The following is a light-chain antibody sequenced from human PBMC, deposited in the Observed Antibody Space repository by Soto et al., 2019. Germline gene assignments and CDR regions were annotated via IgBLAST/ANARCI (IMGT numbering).Light chain of an antibody. Sequence: DIQLTQSPSFLSASVGDRVTITCRASQGISSYLAWYQQKPGKAPKRLIYAASTLQSGVPSRFSGSGSGTDLTLTLSSLQPEDFATYYCQQLNSYPFLTFGGGTKVEIK. CDR1: QGISSY. CDR2: AAS. J-gene: IGKJ4*01. V-gene: IGKV1-9*01. CDR3: QQLNSYPFLT.